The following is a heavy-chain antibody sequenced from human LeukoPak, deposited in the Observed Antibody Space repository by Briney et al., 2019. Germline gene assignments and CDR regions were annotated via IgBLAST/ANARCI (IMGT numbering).Heavy chain of an antibody. CDR1: GGTFSSYA. Sequence: SVKVSCKASGGTFSSYAISWVRQAPGQGLEWMGGIIPIFGTANYAQKFHGRVTITTDKSTSTAYMELSSLRSEDTAVFYRARPPTPYCSGGRCYVFPDYWGQGTLVTVSS. CDR3: ARPPTPYCSGGRCYVFPDY. D-gene: IGHD2-15*01. CDR2: IIPIFGTA. V-gene: IGHV1-69*05. J-gene: IGHJ4*02.